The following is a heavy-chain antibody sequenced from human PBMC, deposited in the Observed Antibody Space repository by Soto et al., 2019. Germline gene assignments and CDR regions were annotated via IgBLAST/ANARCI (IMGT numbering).Heavy chain of an antibody. CDR1: GFTFSSYA. CDR2: ISYDGSNK. V-gene: IGHV3-30-3*01. Sequence: PGGSLRLSCAASGFTFSSYAMHWVRQAPGKGLEWVAVISYDGSNKFYADSVKGRFTISRDNSKNTLYLQMNSLRAEDTAVYYCARDTAAGTRTEDGFDYWGQGTLVTVSS. CDR3: ARDTAAGTRTEDGFDY. J-gene: IGHJ4*02. D-gene: IGHD6-13*01.